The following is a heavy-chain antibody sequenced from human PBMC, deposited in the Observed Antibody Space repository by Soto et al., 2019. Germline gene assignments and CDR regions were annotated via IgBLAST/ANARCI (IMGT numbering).Heavy chain of an antibody. V-gene: IGHV4-39*01. J-gene: IGHJ5*02. Sequence: SETLSLTCTVSGGSISSSSYYWDWIRQPPGKGLEWIGSIHYSGSTYYKPSLKSRVTLSVDTSKNQFSLKLSSVTAADTAVYYCARGLGYCSPTSCYKCFDPWGQGTLVTVSS. D-gene: IGHD2-2*01. CDR1: GGSISSSSYY. CDR3: ARGLGYCSPTSCYKCFDP. CDR2: IHYSGST.